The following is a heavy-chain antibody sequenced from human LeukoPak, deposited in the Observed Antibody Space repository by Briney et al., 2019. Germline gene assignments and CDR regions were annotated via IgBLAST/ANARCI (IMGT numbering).Heavy chain of an antibody. V-gene: IGHV1-3*01. CDR3: ARGGTMVRGVIGNDY. D-gene: IGHD3-10*01. CDR1: GYTFTSYA. CDR2: INAGNGNT. J-gene: IGHJ4*02. Sequence: GASVKVSCKASGYTFTSYAMHWVRQAPGQRLEWMGWINAGNGNTKYSRKFQGRVTITRDTSASTAYMELSSLRSEDTAVYYCARGGTMVRGVIGNDYWGQGTLVTVSS.